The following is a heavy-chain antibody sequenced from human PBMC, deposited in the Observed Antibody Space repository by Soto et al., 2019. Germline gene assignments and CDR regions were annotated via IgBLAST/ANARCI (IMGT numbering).Heavy chain of an antibody. D-gene: IGHD1-1*01. V-gene: IGHV4-34*01. Sequence: SETLCLTCAVYGGSFSGYYWSWIRQPRGKGLEWIGEINHSGSTNYNPSLKSRVTISVDTSKNQFSLKLSSVTAADTAVYYCARRTDPPNCLDPWGQGTLVTVSS. CDR3: ARRTDPPNCLDP. CDR1: GGSFSGYY. J-gene: IGHJ5*02. CDR2: INHSGST.